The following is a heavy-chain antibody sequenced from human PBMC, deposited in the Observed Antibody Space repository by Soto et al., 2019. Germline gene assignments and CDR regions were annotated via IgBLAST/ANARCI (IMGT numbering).Heavy chain of an antibody. D-gene: IGHD2-2*01. Sequence: SVKVSCKASGYTFTGYYMHWVRQAPGQGLEWMGWINPNSGGTNYAQKFQGRVTMTRDTSISTAYMELSRLRSDDTAGYYCARDLGYIVVVPAASNWFEPWGQGAMVTVSS. V-gene: IGHV1-2*02. CDR3: ARDLGYIVVVPAASNWFEP. CDR2: INPNSGGT. CDR1: GYTFTGYY. J-gene: IGHJ5*02.